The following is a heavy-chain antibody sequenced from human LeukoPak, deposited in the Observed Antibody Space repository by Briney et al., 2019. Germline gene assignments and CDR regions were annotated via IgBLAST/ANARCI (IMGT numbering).Heavy chain of an antibody. CDR1: GFTFSSYG. CDR2: IRYDGSNK. D-gene: IGHD6-19*01. J-gene: IGHJ6*03. CDR3: AKSWESSSVMYYYYMDV. V-gene: IGHV3-30*02. Sequence: GGSLRLSCAASGFTFSSYGMHWVRQAPGKGLEWVAFIRYDGSNKYYADSVKGRFTISRDNSKNTLYLQMNSLRAEDTAVYYCAKSWESSSVMYYYYMDVWGKGTTVTVSS.